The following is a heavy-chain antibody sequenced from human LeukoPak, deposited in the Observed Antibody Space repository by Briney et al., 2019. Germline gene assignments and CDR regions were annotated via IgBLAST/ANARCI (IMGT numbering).Heavy chain of an antibody. CDR3: ARDRGSFEFDY. D-gene: IGHD3-10*01. CDR1: GFTFSTYG. V-gene: IGHV3-30*02. J-gene: IGHJ4*02. Sequence: PGGTLRLSCAASGFTFSTYGMHWVRQTPGKGLEWVAFIQYDGSNKYYADSVKGRFTISRDNSRNTLYLQMNSLRAEDTAVYYCARDRGSFEFDYWGQGTLVTVSS. CDR2: IQYDGSNK.